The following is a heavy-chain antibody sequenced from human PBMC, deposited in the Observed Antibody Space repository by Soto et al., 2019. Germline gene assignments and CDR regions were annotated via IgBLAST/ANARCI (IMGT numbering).Heavy chain of an antibody. CDR1: GGTFSSYT. D-gene: IGHD2-2*01. CDR2: IIPILGIA. J-gene: IGHJ6*03. V-gene: IGHV1-69*02. CDR3: ARVRERYCSSTSCYGYYYYYMDV. Sequence: ASVKVSCTASGGTFSSYTISWVRQAPGQGLEWMGRIIPILGIANYAQKFQGRVTITADKSTSTAYMELSSLRSEDTAVYYCARVRERYCSSTSCYGYYYYYMDVWGKGTTVTVSS.